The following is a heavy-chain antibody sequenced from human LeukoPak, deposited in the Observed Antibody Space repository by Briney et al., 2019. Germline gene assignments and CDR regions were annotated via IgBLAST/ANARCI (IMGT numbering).Heavy chain of an antibody. CDR1: GDSMSSYS. CDR3: ASDYGSGSYRFDY. V-gene: IGHV4-59*01. Sequence: KASETLSLTCTVSGDSMSSYSWSWIRQPPGKGLEWIGYIFNSGSTIYNPSLKSRVTISLDMSKKQFSLNLSSVTAADTAVYYCASDYGSGSYRFDYWGQGTLVTVSS. D-gene: IGHD3-10*01. J-gene: IGHJ4*02. CDR2: IFNSGST.